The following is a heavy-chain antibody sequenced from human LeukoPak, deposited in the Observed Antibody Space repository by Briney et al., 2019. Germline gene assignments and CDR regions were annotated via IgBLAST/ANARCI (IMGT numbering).Heavy chain of an antibody. CDR2: IYHSGST. CDR1: GGSISSSNW. V-gene: IGHV4-4*02. D-gene: IGHD1-1*01. Sequence: PSETLSLTCAVSGGSISSSNWWSWVRQPPGKGLEWIGEIYHSGSTNYNPSLKSRVTISVDKSKNQFSLKLSSVTAADTAIYYCASWNARTHSIDDWGRGTLVTVSS. J-gene: IGHJ4*02. CDR3: ASWNARTHSIDD.